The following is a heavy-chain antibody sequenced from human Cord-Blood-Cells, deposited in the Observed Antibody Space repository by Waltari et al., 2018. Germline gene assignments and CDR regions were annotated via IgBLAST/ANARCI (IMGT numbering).Heavy chain of an antibody. CDR2: IITIFGTA. Sequence: QVQLVPSGAEVKKPGSSVKVSCKASGGTLRSYALSWVRQAPGQGLEWMGGIITIFGTANYGQKFQGRVTITADKSTSTAYMELSSLRSEDTAVYYCARAWHSNFDYWGQGTLVTVSS. V-gene: IGHV1-69*06. CDR1: GGTLRSYA. D-gene: IGHD4-4*01. J-gene: IGHJ4*02. CDR3: ARAWHSNFDY.